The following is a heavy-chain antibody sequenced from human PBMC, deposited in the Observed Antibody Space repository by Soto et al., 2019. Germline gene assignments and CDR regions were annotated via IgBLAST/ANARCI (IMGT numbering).Heavy chain of an antibody. CDR2: IKSKNDGGTT. CDR3: TTDPTRVIVGAIT. Sequence: GGSLRLSCAASGFTFSNAWMNWVRQAPGKGLEWVGRIKSKNDGGTTDYAAPVKGRFTISRDDSKNTLYLQMNSLKTEDTAVYYCTTDPTRVIVGAITWGQGTLVTVSS. D-gene: IGHD1-26*01. CDR1: GFTFSNAW. J-gene: IGHJ5*02. V-gene: IGHV3-15*07.